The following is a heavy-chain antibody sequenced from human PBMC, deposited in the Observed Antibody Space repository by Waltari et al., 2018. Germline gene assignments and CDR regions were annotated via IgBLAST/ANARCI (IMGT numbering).Heavy chain of an antibody. CDR3: ARGGPAIFGVLITKRFDY. CDR1: GYPFTDYY. J-gene: IGHJ4*02. Sequence: QVQLVQSGAEVKKPGASVKVSCKASGYPFTDYYMHWVRKAPGQGLEGMGRINPNSGGTNYTQKFQGRVTMTRDTSISTAYMELSRLRSDDTAVYYCARGGPAIFGVLITKRFDYWGQGTLVTVSS. V-gene: IGHV1-2*06. CDR2: INPNSGGT. D-gene: IGHD3-3*01.